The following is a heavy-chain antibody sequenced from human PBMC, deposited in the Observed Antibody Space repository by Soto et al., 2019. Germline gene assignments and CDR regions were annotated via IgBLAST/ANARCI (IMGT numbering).Heavy chain of an antibody. J-gene: IGHJ4*02. Sequence: SETLSLTCAVYGGSFSGYYWSWIRQPPGKGLEWIGEINHSGSTNYNPSLKSRVTISVDTSKNQFSLKLSSVTAADTAVYYCAREGQIWFGELYPFDYWGQGTLVTVSA. V-gene: IGHV4-34*01. D-gene: IGHD3-10*01. CDR1: GGSFSGYY. CDR2: INHSGST. CDR3: AREGQIWFGELYPFDY.